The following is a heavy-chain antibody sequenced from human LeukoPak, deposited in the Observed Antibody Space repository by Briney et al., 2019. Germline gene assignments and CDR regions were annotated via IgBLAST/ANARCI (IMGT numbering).Heavy chain of an antibody. V-gene: IGHV3-30*02. J-gene: IGHJ6*03. CDR3: AKGGGYEAQYYYYYLDV. Sequence: GGSLRLSCAASGFTFSSYGMHWVRQAPGKGLEWVAFIRYDGSNKCYADSVKGRFTISRDNSKNTLYLQMKSLRAEDTAVYYCAKGGGYEAQYYYYYLDVCGKGTTVTISS. D-gene: IGHD5-12*01. CDR1: GFTFSSYG. CDR2: IRYDGSNK.